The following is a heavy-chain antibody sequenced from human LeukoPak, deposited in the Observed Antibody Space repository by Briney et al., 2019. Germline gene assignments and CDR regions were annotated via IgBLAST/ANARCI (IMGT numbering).Heavy chain of an antibody. CDR3: ARVRYNWNQPFDC. D-gene: IGHD1-20*01. Sequence: SVTVSCKASGYTFTSYGISLVRQAPGHALEWMGWISAYNGNTNYAQKLQGRVTMTTDTSTSTAYMELRSLRSDDTAVYDCARVRYNWNQPFDCWDQGTLVTVSS. J-gene: IGHJ4*02. V-gene: IGHV1-18*01. CDR2: ISAYNGNT. CDR1: GYTFTSYG.